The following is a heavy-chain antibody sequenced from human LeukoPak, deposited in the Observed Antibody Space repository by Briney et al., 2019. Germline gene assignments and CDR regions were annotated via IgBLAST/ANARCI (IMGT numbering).Heavy chain of an antibody. V-gene: IGHV3-23*01. CDR3: AKDYTEPPYYYYYYYMDV. J-gene: IGHJ6*03. Sequence: GGSLRLSCAASGFTFSSYAMSWVRQAPGKGLEWVSAISGIGGSTYYADSVKGRFTISRDNSKNPLYLQMNSLRAEDTAVYYCAKDYTEPPYYYYYYYMDVWGKGTTVTVSS. CDR2: ISGIGGST. D-gene: IGHD1-14*01. CDR1: GFTFSSYA.